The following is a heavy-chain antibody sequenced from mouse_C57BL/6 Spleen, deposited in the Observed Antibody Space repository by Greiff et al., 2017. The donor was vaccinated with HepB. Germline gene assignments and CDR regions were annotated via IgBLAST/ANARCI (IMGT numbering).Heavy chain of an antibody. Sequence: QVQLQQPGAELVKPGASVKMSCKASGYTFTSYWITWVKQRPGQGLGWIGDIYPGSGSTNYNEKFKSKATLTVDTSSSTAYMQLSSLTSEDSAVYYSAKVYYGSSIYAMDYWGQGTSVTVSS. CDR1: GYTFTSYW. D-gene: IGHD1-1*01. J-gene: IGHJ4*01. CDR2: IYPGSGST. CDR3: AKVYYGSSIYAMDY. V-gene: IGHV1-55*01.